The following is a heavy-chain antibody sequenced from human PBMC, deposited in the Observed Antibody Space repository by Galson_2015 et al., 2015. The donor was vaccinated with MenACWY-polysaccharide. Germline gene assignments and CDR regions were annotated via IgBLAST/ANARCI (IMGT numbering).Heavy chain of an antibody. J-gene: IGHJ4*02. Sequence: SLRLSCAASGFTFSTYWMHWVRQAPGKGLVWVSRIKSDGSSTSYADSVKGRFTISRHNAKNTLYLQMNSLRAEDTAVYYCARGYSGYDWGQGTLVTVSA. CDR3: ARGYSGYD. CDR1: GFTFSTYW. V-gene: IGHV3-74*01. CDR2: IKSDGSST. D-gene: IGHD5-12*01.